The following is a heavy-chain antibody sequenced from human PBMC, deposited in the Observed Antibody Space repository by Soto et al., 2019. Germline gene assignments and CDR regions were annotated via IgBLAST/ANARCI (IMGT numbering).Heavy chain of an antibody. J-gene: IGHJ5*02. CDR1: GGSISSGGYS. Sequence: QLQLQESGSGLVKPSQTLSLTCAVSGGSISSGGYSWSWIRQPPGKGLEWIGYIYHSGSTYYNPSLQTRLTITVHRPKNQVALKLSSVTAADTAVSYCARTTEEGWFDPWGQGTLVTVSS. D-gene: IGHD4-4*01. CDR2: IYHSGST. V-gene: IGHV4-30-2*01. CDR3: ARTTEEGWFDP.